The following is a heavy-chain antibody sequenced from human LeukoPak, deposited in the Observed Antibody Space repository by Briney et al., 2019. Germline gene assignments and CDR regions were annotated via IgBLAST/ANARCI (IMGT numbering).Heavy chain of an antibody. CDR3: ARGGSGGSMDH. Sequence: PSETLSLTCTVSGGSISSYYWSWIRQPPGKGLEWVAKIEQDGNGKEYVDSVKGRFTISRDNSKNSLHLQMNSLRAEDTAVYYCARGGSGGSMDHWGQGTLVTVSS. CDR2: IEQDGNGK. J-gene: IGHJ4*02. V-gene: IGHV3-7*01. CDR1: GGSISSYY. D-gene: IGHD6-19*01.